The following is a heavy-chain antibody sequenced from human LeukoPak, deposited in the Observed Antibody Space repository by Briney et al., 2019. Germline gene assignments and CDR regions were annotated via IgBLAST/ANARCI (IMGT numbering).Heavy chain of an antibody. D-gene: IGHD2-21*02. J-gene: IGHJ4*02. CDR3: ARDSVICGGDCYIFGAPWNY. CDR1: GFTFSSYG. V-gene: IGHV3-33*01. CDR2: IWYDGSNK. Sequence: PGGSLRLSCAASGFTFSSYGMRWVRQAPGKGRGWVAVIWYDGSNKYYADSVKVRFTISRDNSKNTLYLQMNSLRAEDTAVYYCARDSVICGGDCYIFGAPWNYWGQGTLVTVSS.